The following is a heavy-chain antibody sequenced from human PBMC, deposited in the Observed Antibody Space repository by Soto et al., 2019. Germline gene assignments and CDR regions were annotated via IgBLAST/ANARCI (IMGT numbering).Heavy chain of an antibody. CDR2: INTYNGNI. J-gene: IGHJ4*02. CDR1: GYTFASYG. Sequence: QVQLVQSGAEVKKPGASVKVSCEVSGYTFASYGISWARQAPGQGLEWMGWINTYNGNINYAQKFQGRVTMTTDTSTSTAYMELRSLRSDDTALYYCARERGGYKYFDSWGQGTLVTVSS. D-gene: IGHD1-26*01. CDR3: ARERGGYKYFDS. V-gene: IGHV1-18*01.